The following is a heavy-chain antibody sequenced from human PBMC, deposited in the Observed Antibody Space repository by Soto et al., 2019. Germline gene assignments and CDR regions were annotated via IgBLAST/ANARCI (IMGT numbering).Heavy chain of an antibody. CDR3: AADVIGVAGDFDH. D-gene: IGHD6-19*01. CDR2: ISYDGSNK. V-gene: IGHV3-30*04. CDR1: GFTFSTYA. J-gene: IGHJ4*02. Sequence: QVQLVESGGGVVQPGRSLRLSCAASGFTFSTYAMHWVRQAPGKGLEWVAVISYDGSNKHYADSVKGRFTISRDNSKNTLYLQMNSLRAEDTAVYYCAADVIGVAGDFDHWGQGTLVSVSS.